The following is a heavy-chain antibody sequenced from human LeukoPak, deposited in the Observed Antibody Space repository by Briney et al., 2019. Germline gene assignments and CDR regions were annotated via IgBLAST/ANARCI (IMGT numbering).Heavy chain of an antibody. CDR2: FSSSGST. Sequence: PSETLSLTCTVSGDSISNYYWSWIRQPPGKGLEWIGYFSSSGSTNYNPSLESRVTISVDTSKNQFSLKVTSVTAADTAVYYCAREEYYYDSSGSVQHWGQGTLVTVSS. J-gene: IGHJ1*01. CDR3: AREEYYYDSSGSVQH. CDR1: GDSISNYY. D-gene: IGHD3-22*01. V-gene: IGHV4-59*01.